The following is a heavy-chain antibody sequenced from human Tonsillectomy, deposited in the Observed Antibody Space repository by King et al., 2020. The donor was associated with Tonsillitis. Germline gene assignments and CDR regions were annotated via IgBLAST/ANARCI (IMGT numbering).Heavy chain of an antibody. CDR1: GGSFSDYY. CDR3: AREGRAEGRGIGGFDI. Sequence: VQLQQWGAGLLKPSETLSLTCAVYGGSFSDYYWTWIRQPPGKGLEWIGEINQGGGTNYNSSLKSRVTISVDTFKNQFSLKLSSVTAADTALYYCAREGRAEGRGIGGFDIWGQGTRVTVSS. V-gene: IGHV4-34*01. J-gene: IGHJ3*02. D-gene: IGHD2-15*01. CDR2: INQGGGT.